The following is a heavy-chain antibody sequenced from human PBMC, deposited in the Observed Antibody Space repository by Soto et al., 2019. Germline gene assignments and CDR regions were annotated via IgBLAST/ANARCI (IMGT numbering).Heavy chain of an antibody. Sequence: RTLSLTCVISGDSVSSNGACWNWIRQSPSRGLQWLGRIYYRSKWFHDYAASVESRMAINPDTSRNQFSLQLNYVTPEDTAVYXCARGSGTGGGSYSVDYWGQGTLVTVSS. D-gene: IGHD1-26*01. CDR3: ARGSGTGGGSYSVDY. CDR1: GDSVSSNGAC. J-gene: IGHJ4*02. CDR2: IYYRSKWFH. V-gene: IGHV6-1*01.